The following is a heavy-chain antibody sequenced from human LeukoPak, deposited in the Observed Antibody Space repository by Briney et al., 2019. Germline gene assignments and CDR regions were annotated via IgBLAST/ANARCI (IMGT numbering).Heavy chain of an antibody. V-gene: IGHV1-46*01. Sequence: ASVKVSCKASGYTFTSYYMHWVRQAPGQGVEWMGMINPSGGGTSYAQKFQGRVTMTRDTSTSRVYMELSSLRSEDTAVYYCATAGIPLAPAAFSVFYSYSGMDVWGQGTTVTVSS. D-gene: IGHD2-2*01. CDR2: INPSGGGT. CDR3: ATAGIPLAPAAFSVFYSYSGMDV. CDR1: GYTFTSYY. J-gene: IGHJ6*02.